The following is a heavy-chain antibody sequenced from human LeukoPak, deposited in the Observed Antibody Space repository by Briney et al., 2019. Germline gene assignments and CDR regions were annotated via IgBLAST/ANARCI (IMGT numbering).Heavy chain of an antibody. J-gene: IGHJ4*02. D-gene: IGHD3-22*01. CDR3: ARHNPYDSSGDGRYYFDY. V-gene: IGHV4-38-2*01. CDR2: MSHSGST. CDR1: GYSISSGYH. Sequence: SETLSLTCAVSGYSISSGYHWGWIRQPPGKGLEWIGSMSHSGSTYYNPSLKSRVTISVDTSKNQFSVKLSSVTAADTAVYYCARHNPYDSSGDGRYYFDYWGQGTLVTVSS.